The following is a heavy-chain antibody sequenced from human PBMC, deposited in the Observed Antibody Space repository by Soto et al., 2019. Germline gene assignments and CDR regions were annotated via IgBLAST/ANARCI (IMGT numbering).Heavy chain of an antibody. J-gene: IGHJ4*02. CDR2: IYHSGST. V-gene: IGHV4-4*02. D-gene: IGHD3-10*02. CDR3: ARCSVSYYNTEVYPFDY. CDR1: GGSISSSNW. Sequence: PSETLSLTCAVSGGSISSSNWWSWVRQPPGKGLEWIGEIYHSGSTNYNPSLKSRVTISVDKSKNQFSLKLSSVTAADTAVYYCARCSVSYYNTEVYPFDYWGQGTLVTVSS.